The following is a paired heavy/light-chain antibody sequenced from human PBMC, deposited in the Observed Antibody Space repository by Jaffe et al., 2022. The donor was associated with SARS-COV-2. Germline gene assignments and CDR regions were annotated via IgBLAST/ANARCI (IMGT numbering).Heavy chain of an antibody. V-gene: IGHV3-33*01. J-gene: IGHJ4*02. CDR2: IWHDGSNE. CDR1: RFIFSSYG. D-gene: IGHD6-19*01. Sequence: QVQLVESGGGVVQPGRSLRLSCAASRFIFSSYGMHWVRQAPGKGLEWVALIWHDGSNEYYADSVKGRFTISRDNSKNTLYLQMNSLRAEDTAVYYCARESGGGWYIDYWGQGTLVTVSS. CDR3: ARESGGGWYIDY.
Light chain of an antibody. CDR3: SSYTSSSTRV. CDR2: DVS. CDR1: SSDVGGYNS. J-gene: IGLJ1*01. Sequence: QSALTQPASVSGSPGQSITISCTGTSSDVGGYNSVSWYQQHPGKAPKLMIYDVSNRPSGVSNRFSGSKSGNTASLTISGLQAEDEADYYCSSYTSSSTRVFGTGTKVTVL. V-gene: IGLV2-14*03.